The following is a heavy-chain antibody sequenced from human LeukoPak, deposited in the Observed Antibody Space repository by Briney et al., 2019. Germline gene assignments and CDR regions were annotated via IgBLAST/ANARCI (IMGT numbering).Heavy chain of an antibody. Sequence: PSETLSLTCTVSGGSISSYYWNWIRQPPGKGLEWVGYIYYSGSTNYNPSLKSRVTISVDTSKNQFSLKLSSVTAADTAVYFCARQLRGEAVAGHLQPFDYWGQGTLVTVSS. V-gene: IGHV4-59*08. D-gene: IGHD6-19*01. CDR1: GGSISSYY. J-gene: IGHJ4*02. CDR2: IYYSGST. CDR3: ARQLRGEAVAGHLQPFDY.